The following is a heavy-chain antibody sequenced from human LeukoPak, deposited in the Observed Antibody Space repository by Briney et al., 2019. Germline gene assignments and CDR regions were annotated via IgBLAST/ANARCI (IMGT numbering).Heavy chain of an antibody. CDR1: GGTFSSYA. Sequence: VKVSCKASGGTFSSYAISWVRQAPGQGLEWMGGIIPIFGTANYAQKFQGRVTITAGESTSTAYMELSSLRSEDTAVYYCASPWEEGYCSGGSCYSFDYWGQGTLVTVSS. D-gene: IGHD2-15*01. J-gene: IGHJ4*02. CDR2: IIPIFGTA. CDR3: ASPWEEGYCSGGSCYSFDY. V-gene: IGHV1-69*13.